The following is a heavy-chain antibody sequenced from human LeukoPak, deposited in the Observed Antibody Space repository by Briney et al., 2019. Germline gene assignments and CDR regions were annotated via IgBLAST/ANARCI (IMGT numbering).Heavy chain of an antibody. CDR2: IGGSGGVT. D-gene: IGHD3-3*01. CDR3: AKDHNDFWSGYPPN. J-gene: IGHJ4*02. V-gene: IGHV3-23*01. Sequence: PGGSLRLSCAASGFTFINHAMTWVRQAPGKGLEWVSAIGGSGGVTYYADSVRGWFTISRDNSKNTLYLQMNSLRADDTAVYYCAKDHNDFWSGYPPNWGQGTLVTVSS. CDR1: GFTFINHA.